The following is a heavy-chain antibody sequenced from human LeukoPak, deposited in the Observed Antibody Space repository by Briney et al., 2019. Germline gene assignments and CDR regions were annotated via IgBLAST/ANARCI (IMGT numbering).Heavy chain of an antibody. CDR2: VSRSGDSI. CDR3: ARDGNAYGYYDY. Sequence: GGSLRLSCAASRLSFSDYNMSWTRQAPGKGLEWVSYVSRSGDSIYYADSVKGRFTIFRDNAKNSLFLQMNGLRAEDTAVYYCARDGNAYGYYDYWGQGTLVTVSS. CDR1: RLSFSDYN. V-gene: IGHV3-11*01. D-gene: IGHD3-10*01. J-gene: IGHJ4*02.